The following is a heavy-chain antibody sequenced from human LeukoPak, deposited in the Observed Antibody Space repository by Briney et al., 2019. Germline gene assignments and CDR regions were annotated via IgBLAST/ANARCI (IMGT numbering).Heavy chain of an antibody. CDR1: GGTFSSYA. CDR3: AGDRGLRELLNYYYYYMDV. Sequence: GASVKVSCRASGGTFSSYAISWVRQAPGQGLEWMGGIIPIFGTANYAQKFQGRVTITTDESTSTAYMELSSLRSEDTAVYYCAGDRGLRELLNYYYYYMDVWGKGTTVTVSS. V-gene: IGHV1-69*05. CDR2: IIPIFGTA. D-gene: IGHD1-26*01. J-gene: IGHJ6*03.